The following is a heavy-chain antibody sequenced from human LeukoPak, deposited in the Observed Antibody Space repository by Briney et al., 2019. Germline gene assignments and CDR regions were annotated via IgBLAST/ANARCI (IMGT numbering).Heavy chain of an antibody. CDR1: GFTFSSDP. J-gene: IGHJ3*02. D-gene: IGHD5-24*01. Sequence: QPGESLRLSCATSGFTFSSDPMNWVRQAPGKGLEWVSHIRSSGDNIHYADSVRGRFTISRDNAKNSLYLQMNSLRVEDTAVYFCVRDAQFAFDIWGQGTMVTVSS. CDR2: IRSSGDNI. V-gene: IGHV3-48*01. CDR3: VRDAQFAFDI.